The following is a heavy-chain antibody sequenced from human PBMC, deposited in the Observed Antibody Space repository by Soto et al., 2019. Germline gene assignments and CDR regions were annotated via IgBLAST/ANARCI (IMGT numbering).Heavy chain of an antibody. D-gene: IGHD5-12*01. CDR3: ARLYTWIMDY. CDR1: GFNFRHYG. CDR2: IWYDVSNK. J-gene: IGHJ4*02. Sequence: QVQLVESGGGVVQPGRSRRLSCGAAGFNFRHYGMHWVRQAPGKGLEWVAIIWYDVSNKYYADSVKGRLTISRDNSKDTLYLQMNNLRAEDTAGYYCARLYTWIMDYWGQGTLVTVSS. V-gene: IGHV3-33*01.